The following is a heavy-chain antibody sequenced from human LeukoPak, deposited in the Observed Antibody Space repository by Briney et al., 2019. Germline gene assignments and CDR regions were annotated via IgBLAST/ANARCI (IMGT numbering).Heavy chain of an antibody. CDR3: ARGGSGNWNAPFDY. D-gene: IGHD1-1*01. CDR2: IYSGGNT. V-gene: IGHV3-53*01. CDR1: GFTVSINS. Sequence: GGSLRLSCTVSGFTVSINSMSWVRQAPGKGLEWVSFIYSGGNTHYSDSVKGRFTISRDNAKNSLYLQMNSLRTEDTAVYYCARGGSGNWNAPFDYWGQGTLVTVSS. J-gene: IGHJ4*02.